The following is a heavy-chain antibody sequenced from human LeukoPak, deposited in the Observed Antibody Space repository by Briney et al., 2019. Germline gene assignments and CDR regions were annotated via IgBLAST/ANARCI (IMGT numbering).Heavy chain of an antibody. V-gene: IGHV3-23*01. J-gene: IGHJ4*02. Sequence: GVSLRLSCAASGFTFSSYAMSWVRQAPGKGLEWVSAISGSGGSTYYADSVKGRFTISRDNSKNTLYLQMNSLRAEDTAVYYCAKVARASPPMAAANPTTIDYWGQGTLVTVSS. CDR1: GFTFSSYA. D-gene: IGHD6-13*01. CDR3: AKVARASPPMAAANPTTIDY. CDR2: ISGSGGST.